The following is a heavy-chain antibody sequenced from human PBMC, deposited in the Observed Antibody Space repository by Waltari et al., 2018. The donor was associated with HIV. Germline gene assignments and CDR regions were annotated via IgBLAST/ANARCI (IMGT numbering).Heavy chain of an antibody. J-gene: IGHJ4*02. CDR3: AKSGSGVTHFDY. V-gene: IGHV1-8*01. CDR2: MNPDSGNS. Sequence: QVQLVQSGAEVKKPGAPVKVSCKAAGYTFTSYDINWVRQATGQGLEWMGWMNPDSGNSGHPHKFQGRVTMTRDTSTSTAYMELSGLSSEDTAVYYCAKSGSGVTHFDYWGQGTLVSVSS. D-gene: IGHD1-26*01. CDR1: GYTFTSYD.